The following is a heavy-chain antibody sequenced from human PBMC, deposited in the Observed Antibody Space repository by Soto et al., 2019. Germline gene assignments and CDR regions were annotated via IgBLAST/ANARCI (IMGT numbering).Heavy chain of an antibody. D-gene: IGHD1-1*01. J-gene: IGHJ6*02. CDR1: GDSISSADYY. V-gene: IGHV4-30-4*01. CDR3: ARDLWVEPELYYYGMDV. Sequence: SETLSLTCTVSGDSISSADYYWSWIRQTPGKGLEWIGHIFYSGTTYYDPSLKSRLTISVDTSKNHFSLRLTSVTAADTAVYYCARDLWVEPELYYYGMDVWGQGTTVTVSS. CDR2: IFYSGTT.